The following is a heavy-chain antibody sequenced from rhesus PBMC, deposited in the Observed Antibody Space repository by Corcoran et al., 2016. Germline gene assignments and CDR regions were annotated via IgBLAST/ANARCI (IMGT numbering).Heavy chain of an antibody. CDR3: ARASGGSYYLDAFDF. CDR2: ISGSGGST. J-gene: IGHJ3*01. CDR1: SGSISSNY. Sequence: QLQLQESGPGLVKPSETLSLTCAVSSGSISSNYWSWIRQPPGKGLEWSGRISGSGGSTDYNPSLKSRVTISTDTSKNQFSLKLSSGTAADTAVYYCARASGGSYYLDAFDFWGQGLRVTVSS. V-gene: IGHV4-173*01. D-gene: IGHD3-16*01.